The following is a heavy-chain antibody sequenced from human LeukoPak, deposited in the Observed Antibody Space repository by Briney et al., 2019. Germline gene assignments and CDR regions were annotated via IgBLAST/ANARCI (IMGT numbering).Heavy chain of an antibody. CDR3: ARDKYYYDSSGYYSKFDY. D-gene: IGHD3-22*01. V-gene: IGHV4-4*07. Sequence: SETLSLTCTVSGGSISSYYWGWIRQPAGKGLEWIGRIYTSGSTNYNPSLKSRVTMSVDTSKNQFSLKLSSVTAADTAVYYCARDKYYYDSSGYYSKFDYWGQGTLVTVSS. CDR2: IYTSGST. J-gene: IGHJ4*02. CDR1: GGSISSYY.